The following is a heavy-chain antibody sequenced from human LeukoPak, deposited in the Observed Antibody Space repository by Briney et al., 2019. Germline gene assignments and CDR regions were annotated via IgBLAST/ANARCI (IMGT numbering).Heavy chain of an antibody. J-gene: IGHJ4*02. CDR1: GFTFDDYA. D-gene: IGHD3-10*01. CDR3: AKDRNIGVRGILDY. V-gene: IGHV3-9*01. Sequence: GGSLRLSCAASGFTFDDYAMHWVRQAPGKGLEWVSGISWNSGSIGYADSVKGRFTISRDNAKNSLYLQMNSLRAEDTALYYCAKDRNIGVRGILDYWGQGTLVTVSS. CDR2: ISWNSGSI.